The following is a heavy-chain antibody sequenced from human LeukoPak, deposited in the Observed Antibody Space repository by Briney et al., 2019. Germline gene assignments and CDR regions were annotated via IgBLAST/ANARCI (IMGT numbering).Heavy chain of an antibody. CDR2: IHYSGDT. J-gene: IGHJ4*02. CDR3: RRGTVTTANFDC. D-gene: IGHD4-17*01. Sequence: SETLSLTCSVSGVSISTSYWSWIRQPPGKGLEWIGYIHYSGDTNYNPSLKSRVTMSADTSKNQFSLTLSSVTAADAAVYCCRRGTVTTANFDCWGQGTLVTVSS. V-gene: IGHV4-59*01. CDR1: GVSISTSY.